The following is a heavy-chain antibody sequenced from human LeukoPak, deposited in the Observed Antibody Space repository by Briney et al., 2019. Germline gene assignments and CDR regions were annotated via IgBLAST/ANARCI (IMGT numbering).Heavy chain of an antibody. CDR3: ARYGDSGGSYSADAFDI. D-gene: IGHD3-22*01. CDR1: GFTFSSYE. Sequence: PGGSLRLSCAASGFTFSSYEMNWVRQAPGKGLEWVSYIGLSGSSTYYADSVKGRFTISRDNAKNSLYLQMNGLRAGDTAVYYCARYGDSGGSYSADAFDIWGQGTMVTVSS. CDR2: IGLSGSST. J-gene: IGHJ3*02. V-gene: IGHV3-48*03.